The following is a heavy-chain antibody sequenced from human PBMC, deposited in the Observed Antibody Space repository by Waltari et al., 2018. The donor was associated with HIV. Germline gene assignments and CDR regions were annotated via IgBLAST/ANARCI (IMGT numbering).Heavy chain of an antibody. J-gene: IGHJ2*01. Sequence: QVQLQESGPGLVKPSETLSLTCSVSGGSTTFYYWSWIRQPPGKGLEFIGYIYNSGSTNYKPSLEIRVTILLDSPKNQVSLKLTSMTAADTALYYCARSPRGYSGFDSWYFDIWGRGTLVTVSP. CDR2: IYNSGST. D-gene: IGHD5-12*01. V-gene: IGHV4-59*01. CDR3: ARSPRGYSGFDSWYFDI. CDR1: GGSTTFYY.